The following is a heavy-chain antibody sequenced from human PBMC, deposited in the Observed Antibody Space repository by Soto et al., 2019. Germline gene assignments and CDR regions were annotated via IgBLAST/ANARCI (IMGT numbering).Heavy chain of an antibody. D-gene: IGHD6-13*01. CDR2: ISGSGGST. CDR3: AKVHGYSSSWYRKSHHAHYYGMDV. J-gene: IGHJ6*02. CDR1: GFTFSSYA. V-gene: IGHV3-23*01. Sequence: GGSLRLSCAASGFTFSSYAMSWVRQAPGKGLEWVSAISGSGGSTYYADSVKGRFTISRDNSKNTLYLQMNSLRAEDTAAYYCAKVHGYSSSWYRKSHHAHYYGMDVWGQGTTVTVSS.